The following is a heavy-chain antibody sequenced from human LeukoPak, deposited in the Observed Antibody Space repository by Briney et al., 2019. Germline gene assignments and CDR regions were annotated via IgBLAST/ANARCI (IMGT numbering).Heavy chain of an antibody. CDR3: ARDQSYYDFWSGYPTLYYYYYYMDV. CDR1: GFTFSSYE. V-gene: IGHV3-48*01. D-gene: IGHD3-3*01. Sequence: GGSLRLSCAASGFTFSSYEMNWVRQAPGKGLEWVSYISSSSSTIYYADSVKGRFTISRDNAKNSLYLQMNSLRAEDTAVYYWARDQSYYDFWSGYPTLYYYYYYMDVWGKGTTVTVSS. J-gene: IGHJ6*03. CDR2: ISSSSSTI.